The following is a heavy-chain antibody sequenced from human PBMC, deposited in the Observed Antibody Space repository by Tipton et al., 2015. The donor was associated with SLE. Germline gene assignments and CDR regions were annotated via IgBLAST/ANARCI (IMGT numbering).Heavy chain of an antibody. V-gene: IGHV4-39*07. CDR1: GDSISNNNYY. Sequence: TLSLTCTVSGDSISNNNYYWGWIRQPPGKGLEWVGTVYYTGNTFYNPSLKSRVTISVDTSKNQFSLNLTSVTAADTALYYCAREEVTRSYPTPGYYPFNYMDVWGKGTTVTVSS. CDR2: VYYTGNT. CDR3: AREEVTRSYPTPGYYPFNYMDV. J-gene: IGHJ6*03. D-gene: IGHD1-26*01.